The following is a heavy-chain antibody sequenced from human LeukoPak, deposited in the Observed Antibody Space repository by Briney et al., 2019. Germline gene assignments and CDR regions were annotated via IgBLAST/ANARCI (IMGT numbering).Heavy chain of an antibody. CDR2: LSNGGDST. J-gene: IGHJ3*02. CDR3: AKAFREFRSSSYSAFDR. CDR1: GFSFSSYA. Sequence: GGSLRLSCAASGFSFSSYAMSWVRQAPGKGLEWVSALSNGGDSTYYADSAKGRFTISRDSSKNTLYLQMSSLRDEDTAVYYCAKAFREFRSSSYSAFDRWGQGTMVTVSS. V-gene: IGHV3-23*01. D-gene: IGHD6-13*01.